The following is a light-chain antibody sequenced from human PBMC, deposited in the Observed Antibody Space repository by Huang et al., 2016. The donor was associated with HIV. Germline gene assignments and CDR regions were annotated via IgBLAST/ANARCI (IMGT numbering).Light chain of an antibody. Sequence: EIVLTQSPATLSLSPGERATLSCRASQSVSSNLGWYQQKFGPAPRLFIYDASTRATGIPARCSGSGSGTNVTLTISSLEPEDCAVYYCQQRDTFGPGTRLEIK. CDR2: DAS. V-gene: IGKV3-11*01. CDR1: QSVSSN. CDR3: QQRDT. J-gene: IGKJ5*01.